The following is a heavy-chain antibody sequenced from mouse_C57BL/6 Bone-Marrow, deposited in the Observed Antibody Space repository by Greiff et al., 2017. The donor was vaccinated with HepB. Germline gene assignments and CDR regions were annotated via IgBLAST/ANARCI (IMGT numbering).Heavy chain of an antibody. CDR2: IDPEDGDT. Sequence: VQLKESGAELVRPGASVKLSCTASGFNIKDYYMHWVKQRPEQGLEWIGRIDPEDGDTEYAPKFQGKATMTADTSSNTAYLQLSSLTSEDTAVYDCTTDYDGRSSYLDYWGQGTTLTVSS. CDR3: TTDYDGRSSYLDY. V-gene: IGHV14-1*01. CDR1: GFNIKDYY. D-gene: IGHD1-1*01. J-gene: IGHJ2*01.